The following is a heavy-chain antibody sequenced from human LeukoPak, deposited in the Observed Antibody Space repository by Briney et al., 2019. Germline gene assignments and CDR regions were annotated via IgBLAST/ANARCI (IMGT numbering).Heavy chain of an antibody. J-gene: IGHJ6*03. CDR3: AREKIGTGTVLGKDYYYMDV. CDR2: INHSGST. Sequence: SETLSLTCAVYGGSFSGYYWSWIRQPPGKGLEWIGEINHSGSTNYNPSLKSRVTISVDTTKNQFSLKLSSVTAADTAMYYCAREKIGTGTVLGKDYYYMDVWGKGTTVTVSS. D-gene: IGHD3-16*01. V-gene: IGHV4-34*01. CDR1: GGSFSGYY.